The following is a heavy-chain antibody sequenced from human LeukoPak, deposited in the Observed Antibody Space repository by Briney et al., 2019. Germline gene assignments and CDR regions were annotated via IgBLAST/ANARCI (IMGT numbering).Heavy chain of an antibody. D-gene: IGHD3-10*01. Sequence: ASVKVSRKASGYTFTGYYMHWVRQAPGQGLEWMGWINPNSGGTNYAQKFQGRVTMTRDTSISTAYMELSRLRSDDTAVYYCARDRLKPRMVRGVLYNWFDPWGQGTLVTVSS. J-gene: IGHJ5*02. CDR2: INPNSGGT. CDR1: GYTFTGYY. CDR3: ARDRLKPRMVRGVLYNWFDP. V-gene: IGHV1-2*02.